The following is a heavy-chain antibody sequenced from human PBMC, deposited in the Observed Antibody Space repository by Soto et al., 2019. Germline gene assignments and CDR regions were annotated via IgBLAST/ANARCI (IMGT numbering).Heavy chain of an antibody. Sequence: QVQLVESGGGVVQPGRSLRLSCAASGFTFSSYGMHWVRQAPGKGLEWVAVIWYDGSNKYYADSVKGRFTISRDNSKNTLYLQMNSLRAEDTAVYYCARDGCISTSCSLYYYYYGMDVWGQGTTVTVSS. CDR1: GFTFSSYG. V-gene: IGHV3-33*01. CDR3: ARDGCISTSCSLYYYYYGMDV. CDR2: IWYDGSNK. D-gene: IGHD2-2*01. J-gene: IGHJ6*02.